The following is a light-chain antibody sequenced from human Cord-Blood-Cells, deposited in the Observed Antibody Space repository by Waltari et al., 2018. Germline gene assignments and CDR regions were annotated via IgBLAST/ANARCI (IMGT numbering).Light chain of an antibody. CDR3: QAWDSSVV. V-gene: IGLV3-1*01. CDR2: QDS. Sequence: SYELTQPPSVSVSPGQTASIHCSGDKLGDQYACWYQQKPGQSPVLVIYQDSKRPSGIPERFSGSNSGNTATLTISGTQAMDEADYYCQAWDSSVVFGGGTKLTVL. CDR1: KLGDQY. J-gene: IGLJ2*01.